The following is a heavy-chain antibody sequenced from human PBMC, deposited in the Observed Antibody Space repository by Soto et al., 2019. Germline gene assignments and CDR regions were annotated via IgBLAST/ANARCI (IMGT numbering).Heavy chain of an antibody. J-gene: IGHJ5*02. V-gene: IGHV4-34*01. CDR1: GGSFSGYY. D-gene: IGHD2-15*01. CDR2: INHSGST. Sequence: ETLSLTCAVYGGSFSGYYWSWIRQPPGKGLEWIGEINHSGSTNYNPSLKSRVTISVDTSKNQFSLKLSSVTAADTAVYYCARVRCSGGSCYSNPARTYNWFDPWGQGTLVTVSS. CDR3: ARVRCSGGSCYSNPARTYNWFDP.